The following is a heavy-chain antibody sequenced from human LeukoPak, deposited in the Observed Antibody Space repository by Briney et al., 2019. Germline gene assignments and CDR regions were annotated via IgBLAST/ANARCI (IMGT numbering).Heavy chain of an antibody. CDR1: GGSISPYF. CDR3: ARRQTYFDY. V-gene: IGHV4-4*09. J-gene: IGHJ4*02. CDR2: ISNDGST. Sequence: SETLSLTCTVSGGSISPYFWSWIRQSPGKGLEWIGYISNDGSTKYTPSIKSRVTISADTSTRQFSLNLRSGTAADTAVYYCARRQTYFDYWGQGTLVTVSS.